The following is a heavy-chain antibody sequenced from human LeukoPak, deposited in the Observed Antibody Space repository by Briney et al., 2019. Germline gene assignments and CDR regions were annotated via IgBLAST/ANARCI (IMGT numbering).Heavy chain of an antibody. D-gene: IGHD5-24*01. CDR3: AKDRGRRDGYNPD. Sequence: GGSLRLSCAASGFTVNSNYMSWVRQAPGKGLEWVSAISGSGGSTYYADSVKGRFTISRDNSKNTLYLQMNSLRAEDTAVYYCAKDRGRRDGYNPDWGQGTLVTVSS. CDR1: GFTVNSNY. V-gene: IGHV3-23*01. J-gene: IGHJ4*02. CDR2: ISGSGGST.